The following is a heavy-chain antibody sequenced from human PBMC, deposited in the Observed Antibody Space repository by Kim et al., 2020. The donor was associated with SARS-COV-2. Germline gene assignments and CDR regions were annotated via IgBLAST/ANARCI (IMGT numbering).Heavy chain of an antibody. V-gene: IGHV1-18*01. CDR1: GYTFTSYG. CDR2: ISAYNGNT. CDR3: ARDRTKVPAAHFQGSYYYGMDV. J-gene: IGHJ6*02. Sequence: ASVKVSCKASGYTFTSYGISWVRQAPGQGLEWMGWISAYNGNTNYAQKLQGRVTMTTDTSTSTAYMELRSLRSDDTAVYYCARDRTKVPAAHFQGSYYYGMDVWGQGTTVTVSS. D-gene: IGHD2-2*01.